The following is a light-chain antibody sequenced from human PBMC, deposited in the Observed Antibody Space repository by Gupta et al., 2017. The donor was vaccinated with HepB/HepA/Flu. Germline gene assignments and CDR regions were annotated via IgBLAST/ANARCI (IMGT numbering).Light chain of an antibody. CDR2: GTS. V-gene: IGKV3-20*01. CDR3: QQFAGSQST. J-gene: IGKJ2*01. CDR1: QIISRDY. Sequence: DIVLTQSPGTLSLSPGDRATLSCRASQIISRDYFAWYQQKPGQAPRLLIHGTSSRATGIPDRFSGSGSGTXFTLIIXRLEPEDFAVNYCQQFAGSQSTFGXGTKLEIK.